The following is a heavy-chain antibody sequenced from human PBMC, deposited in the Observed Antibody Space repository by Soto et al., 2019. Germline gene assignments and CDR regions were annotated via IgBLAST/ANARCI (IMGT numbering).Heavy chain of an antibody. CDR2: ISYDESKK. CDR1: RLTFSSYG. D-gene: IGHD5-18*01. J-gene: IGHJ3*02. V-gene: IGHV3-30*18. Sequence: QVQLVESGGGVVQPGMSLRLSCGASRLTFSSYGMHWVRQAPGKGLEWVALISYDESKKYYADSVKGRFTISRDNSKNTLYLQMNRRRAEVTAVYYCAKDRRRVSYGYDAFDMWGQGTMVTVSS. CDR3: AKDRRRVSYGYDAFDM.